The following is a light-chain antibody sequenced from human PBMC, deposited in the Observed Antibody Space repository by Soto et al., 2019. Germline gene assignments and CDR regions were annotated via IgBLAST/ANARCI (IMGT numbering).Light chain of an antibody. V-gene: IGKV1-39*01. CDR1: QSISRY. J-gene: IGKJ3*01. CDR3: QQSYNFLFT. CDR2: GAT. Sequence: DIQMTQSPSSLSASVGDTVTITCRASQSISRYLNWYQQKPGKAPNLLIYGATSLQSGVPSRFSSSGSATDFTLTISSLQPEDFATYFCQQSYNFLFTFGPGTKVDI.